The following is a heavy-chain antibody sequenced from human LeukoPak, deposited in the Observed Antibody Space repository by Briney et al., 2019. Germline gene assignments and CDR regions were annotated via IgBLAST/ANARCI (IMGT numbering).Heavy chain of an antibody. CDR3: AKSNGYGLIDI. CDR1: GYSISSGYY. V-gene: IGHV4-38-2*01. CDR2: IYTSGST. D-gene: IGHD3-22*01. J-gene: IGHJ3*02. Sequence: PSETLSLTCAVSGYSISSGYYWGWIRQPAGKGLEWIGRIYTSGSTSYNPSLKSRVTISLDTSRNQFSLKLNSVTAADTAVYYCAKSNGYGLIDIWGQGTMVTVSS.